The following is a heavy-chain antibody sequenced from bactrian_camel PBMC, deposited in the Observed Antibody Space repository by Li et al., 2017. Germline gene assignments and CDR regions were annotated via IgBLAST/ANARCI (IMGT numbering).Heavy chain of an antibody. D-gene: IGHD2*01. J-gene: IGHJ4*01. CDR3: AAFRSSRPCSFHYYTSSEY. Sequence: QLVESGGDPVRAGGSLRLSCTASRDLHGRYCMGWFRRTPSLEREGVALLDVSGHDDYADSVKGRFIISQDNAKDTVYLQMDSLKPEDTAMYYCAAFRSSRPCSFHYYTSSEYWGQGTQVTVS. V-gene: IGHV3S56*01. CDR2: LDVSGHD. CDR1: RDLHGRYC.